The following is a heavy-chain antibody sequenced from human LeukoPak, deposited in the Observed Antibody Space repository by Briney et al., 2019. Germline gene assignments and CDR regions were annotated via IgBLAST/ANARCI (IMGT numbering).Heavy chain of an antibody. CDR2: ISSSSSSI. V-gene: IGHV3-21*01. Sequence: PGGSLRLSCAASGFTFSSYSMNLVRQPTGKGLEWVSSISSSSSSIYYADSVKGRFTISRDNAENSLHLQMNSLRAEDTAVYYCARAIYCGGDCYLYYFDYWGQGILVTVSS. CDR3: ARAIYCGGDCYLYYFDY. J-gene: IGHJ4*02. CDR1: GFTFSSYS. D-gene: IGHD2-21*02.